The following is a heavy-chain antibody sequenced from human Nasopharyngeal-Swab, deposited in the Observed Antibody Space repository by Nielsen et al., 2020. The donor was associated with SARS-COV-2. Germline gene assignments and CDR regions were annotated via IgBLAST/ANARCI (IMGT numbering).Heavy chain of an antibody. CDR2: INHSGST. CDR1: GGSFSGYY. V-gene: IGHV4-34*01. D-gene: IGHD3-9*01. Sequence: SETLSLTCAVYGGSFSGYYWSWIRQPPGKGLEWIGEINHSGSTNYNPSLKSRVTITVDTSENQFSLKLSSVTAADTAVYYCARGRYYDILTGYYYFDYWGQGTLVTVSS. J-gene: IGHJ4*02. CDR3: ARGRYYDILTGYYYFDY.